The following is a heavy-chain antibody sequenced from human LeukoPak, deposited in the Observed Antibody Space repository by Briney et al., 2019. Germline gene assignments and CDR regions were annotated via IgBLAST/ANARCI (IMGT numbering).Heavy chain of an antibody. CDR2: ISHAGRRK. CDR1: AFTFDTYS. CDR3: ARDPSFSRGFNFVLSS. Sequence: PGGSLRLSCAASAFTFDTYSFHWVRQFPGKGRDWVALISHAGRRKFYADAVKGRFTISRDDSKNTLSLQMNSLRAEDSSTYYCARDPSFSRGFNFVLSSWGQGTPVTVSS. V-gene: IGHV3-30*01. D-gene: IGHD5-12*01. J-gene: IGHJ5*02.